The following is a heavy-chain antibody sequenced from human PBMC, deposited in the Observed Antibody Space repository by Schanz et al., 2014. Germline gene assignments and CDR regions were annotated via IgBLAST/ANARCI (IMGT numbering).Heavy chain of an antibody. Sequence: QVQLQESGPGLVKPSDTLSLTCAVSGYSINTSDWWGWIRQPPGKGLEWIGYIYYSGSTYYNPSLKSRVTMSVDTSKNEFSLTLRSATALGTAVYYCASKGLTTDAFDIWGQGTTVTVSS. CDR3: ASKGLTTDAFDI. CDR2: IYYSGST. V-gene: IGHV4-28*07. D-gene: IGHD2-8*01. J-gene: IGHJ3*02. CDR1: GYSINTSDW.